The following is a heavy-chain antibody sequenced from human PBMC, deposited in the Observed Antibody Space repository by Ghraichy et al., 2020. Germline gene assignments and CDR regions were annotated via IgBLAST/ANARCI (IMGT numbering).Heavy chain of an antibody. CDR2: INHSGST. CDR1: GGSFSGYY. Sequence: SETLSLTCAVYGGSFSGYYWSWIRQPPGKGLEWIGEINHSGSTNYNPSLKSRVTISVDTSKNQFSLKLSSVTAADTAVYYCASLVAGTGGYCGQGTLVTVSS. V-gene: IGHV4-34*01. CDR3: ASLVAGTGGY. J-gene: IGHJ4*02. D-gene: IGHD6-19*01.